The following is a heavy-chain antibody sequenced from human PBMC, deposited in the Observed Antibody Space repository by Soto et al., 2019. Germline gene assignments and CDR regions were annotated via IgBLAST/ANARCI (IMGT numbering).Heavy chain of an antibody. J-gene: IGHJ4*02. CDR3: VRGRYLDGLLLTPGSDY. V-gene: IGHV3-7*04. CDR2: IKQDGSER. Sequence: EVQLVESGGGLVQPGGSLRLSCAASGFTFSSYWMSWVRQAPGKGLEWVANIKQDGSERYYVDSVKGRFTISRDNAKYXGALQMNSLRAEDTAVYFCVRGRYLDGLLLTPGSDYWGQGTLVTVSS. D-gene: IGHD3-9*01. CDR1: GFTFSSYW.